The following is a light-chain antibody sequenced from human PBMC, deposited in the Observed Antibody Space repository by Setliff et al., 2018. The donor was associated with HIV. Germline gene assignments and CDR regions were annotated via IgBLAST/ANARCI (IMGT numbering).Light chain of an antibody. CDR1: SSDVGGYNY. CDR2: AVS. CDR3: SSYTSSTPLYV. Sequence: QSALAQPASVSGSPGQSITISCTGSSSDVGGYNYVSWYQQHQGKAPKLMIYAVSNRPSGVSNRFSGSKSGNTSSLPISGLQADDEADYYCSSYTSSTPLYVFGTGTKSPS. V-gene: IGLV2-14*03. J-gene: IGLJ1*01.